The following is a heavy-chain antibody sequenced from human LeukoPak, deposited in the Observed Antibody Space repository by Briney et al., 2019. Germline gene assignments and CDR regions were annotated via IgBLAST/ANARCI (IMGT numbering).Heavy chain of an antibody. J-gene: IGHJ3*02. CDR3: ARRLVVPAAYDAFDI. D-gene: IGHD2-2*01. CDR2: IYPGDSDT. Sequence: GESLKISCKSSGYSFTSYWIGWVRQMPGKGLEWMGIIYPGDSDTRYSPSFQGQVTISADKSISTAYLQWSSLKASDTAMYYCARRLVVPAAYDAFDIWGQGTMVTVSS. V-gene: IGHV5-51*01. CDR1: GYSFTSYW.